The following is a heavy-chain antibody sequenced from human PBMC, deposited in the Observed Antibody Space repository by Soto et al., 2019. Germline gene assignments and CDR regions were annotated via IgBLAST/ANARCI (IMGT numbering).Heavy chain of an antibody. J-gene: IGHJ4*02. V-gene: IGHV3-23*01. CDR2: ISGSGGST. D-gene: IGHD1-26*01. Sequence: GGSLRLSCAASGFTFSSYAMSWVRQAPGKGLEWVSAISGSGGSTYYADSVKGRFTISRDNSKNTLYLQMNSLSAEDTAVYYCAKDPAESIVGAANFDYWGQGTLVTVSS. CDR3: AKDPAESIVGAANFDY. CDR1: GFTFSSYA.